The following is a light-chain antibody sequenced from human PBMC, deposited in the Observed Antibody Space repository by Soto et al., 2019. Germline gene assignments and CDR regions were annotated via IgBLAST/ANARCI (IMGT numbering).Light chain of an antibody. J-gene: IGKJ5*01. CDR2: GAF. V-gene: IGKV3-11*01. Sequence: TQSPFTLSVKTGERVTLSCRASQSVSSNLAWYQQKPGQAPSLLIYGAFTRATGIPARFSGSGSGTDSTLTISSLEPEDFAVYYCQQRSNWPGTFGQGTRLEI. CDR3: QQRSNWPGT. CDR1: QSVSSN.